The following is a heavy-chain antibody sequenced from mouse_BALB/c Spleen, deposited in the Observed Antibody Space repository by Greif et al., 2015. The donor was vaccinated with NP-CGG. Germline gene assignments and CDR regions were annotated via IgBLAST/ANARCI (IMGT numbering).Heavy chain of an antibody. Sequence: SGAELMKPGASVKISCKATGYTFSSYWIEWVKQRPGHGLVWIGEILPGSGSTNYNEKFKGKATFTADTSSNPAYMQLSRLTSGDSSVYYCARESHLCRDYWGQGTSVTVSS. J-gene: IGHJ4*01. CDR3: ARESHLCRDY. CDR1: GYTFSSYW. V-gene: IGHV1-9*01. D-gene: IGHD2-3*01. CDR2: ILPGSGST.